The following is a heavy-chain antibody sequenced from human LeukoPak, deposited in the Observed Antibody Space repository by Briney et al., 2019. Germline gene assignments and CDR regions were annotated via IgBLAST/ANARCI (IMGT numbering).Heavy chain of an antibody. V-gene: IGHV3-20*04. Sequence: GGSLRLSCAASGFTFDDYGMSWVRQAPGKGLEWVSGINRNGGSTGYADSVKGRFTISRDNAKNSLYLQMNSLRAEDTALYYCASGDSSGYYYGPDAFDIWGQGTMVTVSS. CDR3: ASGDSSGYYYGPDAFDI. D-gene: IGHD3-22*01. CDR1: GFTFDDYG. J-gene: IGHJ3*02. CDR2: INRNGGST.